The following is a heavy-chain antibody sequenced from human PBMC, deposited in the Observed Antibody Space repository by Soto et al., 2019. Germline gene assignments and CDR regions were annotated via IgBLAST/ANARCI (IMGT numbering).Heavy chain of an antibody. CDR3: ARAYSSRLPRRADYYYAMDV. Sequence: GGSLRLSCAASGFTLNAYDMHWVRQAEGKGLEWVSALGAADDPYYLVSVKGRFTISRENAKNSLYLQMNNLRAGDTAVYYCARAYSSRLPRRADYYYAMDVWGHGTTVTVSS. CDR1: GFTLNAYD. CDR2: LGAADDP. D-gene: IGHD2-15*01. J-gene: IGHJ6*02. V-gene: IGHV3-13*05.